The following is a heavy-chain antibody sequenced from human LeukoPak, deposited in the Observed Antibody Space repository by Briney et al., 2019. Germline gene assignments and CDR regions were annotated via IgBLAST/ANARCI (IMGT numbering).Heavy chain of an antibody. Sequence: PGRSLRLSCAASGFTFSSYGMHWVRQAPCKGLEWVAVISYDGSNKYYADSVKGRFTISRDNSKNTLYLQMNSLRAEDTAVYYCAKVLYYYDSSGSPPFDYWGQGTLVTVSS. CDR2: ISYDGSNK. J-gene: IGHJ4*02. D-gene: IGHD3-22*01. CDR3: AKVLYYYDSSGSPPFDY. CDR1: GFTFSSYG. V-gene: IGHV3-30*18.